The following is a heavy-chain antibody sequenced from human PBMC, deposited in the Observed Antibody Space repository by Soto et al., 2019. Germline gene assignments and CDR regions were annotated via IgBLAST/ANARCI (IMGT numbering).Heavy chain of an antibody. CDR1: GGSISRGDYY. V-gene: IGHV4-30-4*01. J-gene: IGHJ4*02. D-gene: IGHD2-15*01. Sequence: TSETLSLTCTVSGGSISRGDYYWSWIRQPPGKGLEWIGYIYYSGSTYYNPSLKSRVTISVDTSKNQFSLKLSSVTAADTAVYYCARDRGTPYCSGGSCYLTTKGYFDYWGQGTLVTVSS. CDR2: IYYSGST. CDR3: ARDRGTPYCSGGSCYLTTKGYFDY.